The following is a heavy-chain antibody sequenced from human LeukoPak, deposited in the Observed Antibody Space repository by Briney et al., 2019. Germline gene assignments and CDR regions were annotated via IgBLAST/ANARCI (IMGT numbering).Heavy chain of an antibody. J-gene: IGHJ4*02. V-gene: IGHV1-8*03. CDR3: ARDRGEVVAAYFDY. CDR2: MNPNSGNT. D-gene: IGHD2-15*01. Sequence: ASVKVSCKASGYTFTSYDINWVRQATGQGLEWMGWMNPNSGNTGYAQKFQGRVTITRDTSASTAYMELSSLRSEDTAVYYCARDRGEVVAAYFDYWGQGTLVTVSS. CDR1: GYTFTSYD.